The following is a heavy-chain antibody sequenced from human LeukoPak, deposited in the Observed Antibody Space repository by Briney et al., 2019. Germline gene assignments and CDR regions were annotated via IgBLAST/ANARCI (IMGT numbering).Heavy chain of an antibody. Sequence: ASVKVSCKASGYTFTGYYMHWVRQAPGQGLEWMGWINPNSGGTNYAQKFQGRVTMTRDTSMSTAYMELSRLRSDDTAVYYCARVGAAASPLDAFDIWGQGTMVTVSS. V-gene: IGHV1-2*02. J-gene: IGHJ3*02. CDR1: GYTFTGYY. D-gene: IGHD6-13*01. CDR3: ARVGAAASPLDAFDI. CDR2: INPNSGGT.